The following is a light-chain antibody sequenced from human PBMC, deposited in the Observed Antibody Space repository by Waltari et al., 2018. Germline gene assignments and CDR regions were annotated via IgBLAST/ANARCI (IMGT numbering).Light chain of an antibody. CDR1: QDISNY. CDR3: QQYDNLSYT. Sequence: DIQMTQSPSSLADSVGDRVTITCQASQDISNYLNWYQQKPGKAPKLLIYDASNLQTGVPSRFSGSGYGTDFTFTISSLQPEDIATYYCQQYDNLSYTFGQGTKLQIK. J-gene: IGKJ2*01. V-gene: IGKV1-33*01. CDR2: DAS.